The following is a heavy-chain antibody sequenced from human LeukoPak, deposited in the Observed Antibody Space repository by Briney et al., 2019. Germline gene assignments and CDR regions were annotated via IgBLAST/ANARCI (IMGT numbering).Heavy chain of an antibody. Sequence: GGSPRLSCAASGFTFSSYSMNWVRQAPGKGLEWVSSISSSSSYIYYADSVKGRFTISRDNAKNSLYLQMNSLGAEDTAVYYCARDDYDYVWGSYRHHYFDYWGQGTLVTVSS. D-gene: IGHD3-16*02. J-gene: IGHJ4*02. CDR3: ARDDYDYVWGSYRHHYFDY. CDR2: ISSSSSYI. CDR1: GFTFSSYS. V-gene: IGHV3-21*01.